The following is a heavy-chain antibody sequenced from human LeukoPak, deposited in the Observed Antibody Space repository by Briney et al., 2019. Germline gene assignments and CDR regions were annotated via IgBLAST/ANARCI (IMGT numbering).Heavy chain of an antibody. V-gene: IGHV1-2*02. J-gene: IGHJ4*02. CDR2: INPNSGGT. CDR3: ARDRLDYYGSGSWSEFDY. CDR1: GYTFTGFY. Sequence: ASVKVSCKASGYTFTGFYIHWVRQAPGQGLEWMGWINPNSGGTNYAQKFQGRVTMTRDTSISTAYMELGRLRSDDTGVYYCARDRLDYYGSGSWSEFDYWGQGTLVTVSS. D-gene: IGHD3-10*01.